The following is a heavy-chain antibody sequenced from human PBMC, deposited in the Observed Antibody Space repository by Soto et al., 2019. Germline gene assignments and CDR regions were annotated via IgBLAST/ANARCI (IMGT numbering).Heavy chain of an antibody. CDR2: IYYSGST. CDR1: GGSISSYY. D-gene: IGHD2-8*01. J-gene: IGHJ4*02. V-gene: IGHV4-59*01. CDR3: ARVANGVFLY. Sequence: PSETLSLTCTVSGGSISSYYWSWIRHPPGKGLEWIGYIYYSGSTNYNPSLKSRVTISVDTSKNQFSLKLSSVTAADTAVYYCARVANGVFLYWGQGTLVTVS.